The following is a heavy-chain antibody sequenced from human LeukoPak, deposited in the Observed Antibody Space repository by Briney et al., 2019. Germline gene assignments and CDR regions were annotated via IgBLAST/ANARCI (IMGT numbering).Heavy chain of an antibody. CDR2: INHSGST. J-gene: IGHJ4*02. Sequence: SETLSLTCAVYGGSFSGYYWSWIRQPPGKGLEWIGEINHSGSTNYNPSLKSRVTISVDTSKNQFSLKLSSVTAADMAVYYCARHMVVVVFAMRYFDYWGQGTLVTVSS. CDR1: GGSFSGYY. V-gene: IGHV4-34*01. D-gene: IGHD3-22*01. CDR3: ARHMVVVVFAMRYFDY.